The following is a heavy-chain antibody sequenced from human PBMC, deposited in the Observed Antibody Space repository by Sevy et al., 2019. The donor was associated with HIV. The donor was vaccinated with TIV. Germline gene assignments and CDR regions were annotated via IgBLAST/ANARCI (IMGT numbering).Heavy chain of an antibody. V-gene: IGHV1-2*02. CDR3: AGARAYDYVWGSYRYTSGLVDY. J-gene: IGHJ4*02. Sequence: ASVKVSCKASGYTFTGYYMHWVRQAPGQGLEGVGWINPNSGGTKHAQKLQGGVIMTSETSISTAYMELRRLGSDDTAVYYCAGARAYDYVWGSYRYTSGLVDYWGQGTLVTVSS. CDR2: INPNSGGT. CDR1: GYTFTGYY. D-gene: IGHD3-16*02.